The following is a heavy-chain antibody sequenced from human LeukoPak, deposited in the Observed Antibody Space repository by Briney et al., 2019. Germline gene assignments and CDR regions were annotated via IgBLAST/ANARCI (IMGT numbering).Heavy chain of an antibody. CDR3: ATGGYSYGGDDAFDI. D-gene: IGHD5-18*01. Sequence: RSSETLSLTCAVYGGSFSGYYWSWIRQPPGKGLEWIGYIYHSGSTYYNPSLKSRVTISVDRSKNQFSLKLSSVTAADTAVYYCATGGYSYGGDDAFDIWGQGTMVTVSS. J-gene: IGHJ3*02. V-gene: IGHV4-34*01. CDR2: IYHSGST. CDR1: GGSFSGYY.